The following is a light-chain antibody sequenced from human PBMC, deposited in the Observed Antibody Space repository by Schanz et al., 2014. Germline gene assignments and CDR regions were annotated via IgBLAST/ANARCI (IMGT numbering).Light chain of an antibody. Sequence: QSALTQPASVSGSPGQSITISCTGTSSDVGGYNYVSWYQHHPGKAPKLMIYEVSNRPSGVPDRFSGSKSGNTASLTVSGLQAEDEADYYCSSYTTSSTLYVFGTGTKLTVL. V-gene: IGLV2-14*01. CDR1: SSDVGGYNY. J-gene: IGLJ1*01. CDR3: SSYTTSSTLYV. CDR2: EVS.